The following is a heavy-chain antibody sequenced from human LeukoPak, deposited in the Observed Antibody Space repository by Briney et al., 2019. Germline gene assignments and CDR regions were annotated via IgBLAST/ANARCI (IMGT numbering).Heavy chain of an antibody. D-gene: IGHD3-22*01. CDR1: GITLSNYA. CDR2: ISGSGGGT. V-gene: IGHV3-23*01. CDR3: AKRGVVIRVILVGFHKEAYYFDS. Sequence: GGSLRLSCAVSGITLSNYAMSWVRQAPGKGLEWVAGISGSGGGTKYADSVKGRFTISRDNSKNTLYLQMNNLRVDDTAVYFCAKRGVVIRVILVGFHKEAYYFDSWGQGALVTVSS. J-gene: IGHJ4*02.